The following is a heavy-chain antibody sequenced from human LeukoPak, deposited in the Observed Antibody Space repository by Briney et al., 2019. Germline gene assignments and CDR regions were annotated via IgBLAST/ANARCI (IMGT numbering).Heavy chain of an antibody. V-gene: IGHV4-34*01. Sequence: SETLSLTCAVYGGSFSGYYWSWIRQPPGKGLEWIGEINHSGSTNYNPSLKSRVTISVDTSKNQFSLKLSSVTAADTAVYYCARGPDSKYYYDSSGYLSAWGQGTLVTVSS. D-gene: IGHD3-22*01. CDR2: INHSGST. CDR3: ARGPDSKYYYDSSGYLSA. J-gene: IGHJ4*02. CDR1: GGSFSGYY.